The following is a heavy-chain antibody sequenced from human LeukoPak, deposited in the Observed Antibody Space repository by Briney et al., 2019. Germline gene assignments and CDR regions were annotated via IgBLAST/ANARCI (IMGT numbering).Heavy chain of an antibody. D-gene: IGHD3-22*01. Sequence: GGSLRLSCAASGFTFSSYAMSWVRQAPGKGLEXXXXXXGSGCSTYYADSVKGRFTISRDNSKNTLFLQMNSLRAEDTAVYYCAKGRYYYDSSDAFDIWGQGTMVTVSS. J-gene: IGHJ3*02. CDR1: GFTFSSYA. CDR3: AKGRYYYDSSDAFDI. CDR2: XXGSGCST. V-gene: IGHV3-23*01.